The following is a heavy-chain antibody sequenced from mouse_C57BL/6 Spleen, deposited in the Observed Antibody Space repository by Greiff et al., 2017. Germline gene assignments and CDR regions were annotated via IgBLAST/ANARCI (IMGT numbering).Heavy chain of an antibody. D-gene: IGHD1-1*01. CDR1: GFTFSSYA. V-gene: IGHV5-4*03. CDR3: ARPYGSSYYYAMDY. Sequence: EVKVVESGGGLVKPGGSLKLSCAASGFTFSSYAMSWVRQTPEKRLEWVATISDGGSYTYYPDNVKGRFTISRDNAKNNLYLQMSHLKSEDTAMYYCARPYGSSYYYAMDYWGQGTSVTVSS. CDR2: ISDGGSYT. J-gene: IGHJ4*01.